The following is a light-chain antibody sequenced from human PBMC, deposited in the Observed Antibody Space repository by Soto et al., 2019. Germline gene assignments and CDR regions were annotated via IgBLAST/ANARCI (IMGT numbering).Light chain of an antibody. CDR2: DAS. Sequence: EIVLTQSPGTLSLSPGERVTLSCRASQSVTSTYLAWYQQKPGQAPRLLIYDASTRANGIPDRFSGSGSGTDFTLTISRLEPEDFALYYCQQYGRSPGLLTFGPGTKVDIK. CDR1: QSVTSTY. V-gene: IGKV3-20*01. CDR3: QQYGRSPGLLT. J-gene: IGKJ3*01.